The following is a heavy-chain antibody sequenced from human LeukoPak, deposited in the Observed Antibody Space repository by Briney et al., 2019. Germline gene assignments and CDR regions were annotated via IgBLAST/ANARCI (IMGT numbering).Heavy chain of an antibody. V-gene: IGHV5-10-1*01. J-gene: IGHJ4*02. CDR1: GYNFTGHW. CDR2: LDPSDSYT. CDR3: AGLRDGSLDY. Sequence: GESLQISCKGSGYNFTGHWISWVRQMPGTGLEWMGRLDPSDSYTNYSPSFQGHVTISADKSISTAYLQWSSLKASDTAMYYCAGLRDGSLDYWGQGTLVTVSS.